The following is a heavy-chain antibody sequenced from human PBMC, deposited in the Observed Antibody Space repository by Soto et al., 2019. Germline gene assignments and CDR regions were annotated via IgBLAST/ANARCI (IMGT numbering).Heavy chain of an antibody. V-gene: IGHV3-23*01. CDR1: EFTFSNYA. Sequence: QPGGSLRLSCVASEFTFSNYAMNWVRQAPGEGPEWVSLISSSGGSTYYADSVKGRFSISRDNSKNTLYLQMNSLRVEDTAIYYCAKDIQGRGATTGDDAFDIWGQGTMVTVSS. J-gene: IGHJ3*02. CDR2: ISSSGGST. D-gene: IGHD1-1*01. CDR3: AKDIQGRGATTGDDAFDI.